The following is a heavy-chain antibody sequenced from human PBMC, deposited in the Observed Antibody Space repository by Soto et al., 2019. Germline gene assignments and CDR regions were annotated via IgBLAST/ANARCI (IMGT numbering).Heavy chain of an antibody. CDR1: GYTFTTFW. Sequence: GESLKLSCTCFGYTFTTFWISLVRQMPGIGLEWMGRIDPRDSYTTYSPSFQGHVTISVDKSIRTAYLQWGSLKASDTAMYYCARLYCTSSTCDSWFDPWGQGTLVTVSS. J-gene: IGHJ5*02. D-gene: IGHD2-2*01. CDR3: ARLYCTSSTCDSWFDP. V-gene: IGHV5-10-1*01. CDR2: IDPRDSYT.